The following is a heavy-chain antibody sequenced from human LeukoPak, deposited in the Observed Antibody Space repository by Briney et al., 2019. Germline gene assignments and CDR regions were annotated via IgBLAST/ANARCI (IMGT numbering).Heavy chain of an antibody. D-gene: IGHD3-10*01. J-gene: IGHJ3*02. CDR3: ARWAPRPSGSYGHDAFDI. CDR1: GGSISSSNW. V-gene: IGHV4-4*02. CDR2: IYHSGST. Sequence: SETLSLTCAVSGGSISSSNWWSWVRQPPGKGLEWIGEIYHSGSTNYNPSLKSRVTISVDKSKNQFSLKLSSVTAADTAVYYCARWAPRPSGSYGHDAFDIWGQGTMVTVSS.